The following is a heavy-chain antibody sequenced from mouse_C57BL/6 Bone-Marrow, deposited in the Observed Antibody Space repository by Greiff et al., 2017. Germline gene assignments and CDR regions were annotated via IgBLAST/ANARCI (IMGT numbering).Heavy chain of an antibody. V-gene: IGHV5-9-1*02. CDR2: ISSGGDYI. J-gene: IGHJ1*03. CDR1: GFTFSSYA. CDR3: TRWGSTVVAHWYFDV. D-gene: IGHD1-1*01. Sequence: DVHLVESGEGLVKPGGSLKLSCAASGFTFSSYAMSWVRQTPEKRLEWVAYISSGGDYIYYADTVKGRFTISRDNARNTLYLQMSSLKSEDTAMYYCTRWGSTVVAHWYFDVWGTGTTVTVSS.